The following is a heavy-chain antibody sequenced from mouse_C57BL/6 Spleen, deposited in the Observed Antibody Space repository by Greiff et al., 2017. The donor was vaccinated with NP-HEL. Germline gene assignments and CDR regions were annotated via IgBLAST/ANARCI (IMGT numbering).Heavy chain of an antibody. V-gene: IGHV1-61*01. CDR2: IYPSDSET. CDR1: GYTFTSYW. CDR3: AREGDYDGYAMDY. D-gene: IGHD2-4*01. J-gene: IGHJ4*01. Sequence: VQLQQPGAELVRPGSSVKLSCKASGYTFTSYWMEWVKQRPGQGLEWIGNIYPSDSETHYNQKFKDKATLTVDKSSSTAYMQLSSLTSEDSAVYYCAREGDYDGYAMDYWGQGTSVTVSS.